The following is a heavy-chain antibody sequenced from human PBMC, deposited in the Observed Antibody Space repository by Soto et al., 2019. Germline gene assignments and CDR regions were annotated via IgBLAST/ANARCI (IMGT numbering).Heavy chain of an antibody. CDR3: ARAYRENYFYAMDV. CDR1: GGSFSNYA. CDR2: IIPMFGIG. D-gene: IGHD1-26*01. J-gene: IGHJ6*02. V-gene: IGHV1-69*01. Sequence: QVQLVQSGAEVKMPGSSGRVSCKASGGSFSNYAISWVRQAPGQGLEWMGGIIPMFGIGNYAEKFLGRVTITADESTSTSHMELSSLRSEDTAVYFCARAYRENYFYAMDVWGQGTTVTVSS.